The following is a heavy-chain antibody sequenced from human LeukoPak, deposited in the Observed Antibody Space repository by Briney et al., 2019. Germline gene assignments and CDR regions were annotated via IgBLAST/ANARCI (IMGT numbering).Heavy chain of an antibody. D-gene: IGHD2-2*01. V-gene: IGHV3-30-3*01. Sequence: PGRSLRLSCAASGFTFSSYAMHWVRQAPGKGLEWVAVISYDGSNKYYADSVKGRFTISRDNSKNTLYLQMNSLRAEDTAVYCCARRPAADYYYGMDVWGQGTTVTVSS. CDR3: ARRPAADYYYGMDV. CDR1: GFTFSSYA. CDR2: ISYDGSNK. J-gene: IGHJ6*02.